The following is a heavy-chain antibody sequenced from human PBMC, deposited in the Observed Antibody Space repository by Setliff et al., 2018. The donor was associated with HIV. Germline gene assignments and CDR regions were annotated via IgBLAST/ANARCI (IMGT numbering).Heavy chain of an antibody. CDR2: IDWDDDK. V-gene: IGHV2-70*11. J-gene: IGHJ4*02. Sequence: SGPTLVNPTQTLTLTCNFSGFSLTTSGMCVSWIRQPPGKALEWLARIDWDDDKYYITSLKTRLTTSKDTSKNQVVLTLTNVDPVDTATYYCAQICGGYFGSGNFPHWGLGTLVTVSS. CDR3: AQICGGYFGSGNFPH. CDR1: GFSLTTSGMC. D-gene: IGHD3-10*01.